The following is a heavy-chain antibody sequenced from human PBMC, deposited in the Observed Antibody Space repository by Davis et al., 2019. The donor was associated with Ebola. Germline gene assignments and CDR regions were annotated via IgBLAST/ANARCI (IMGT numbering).Heavy chain of an antibody. D-gene: IGHD3-3*01. V-gene: IGHV3-21*04. J-gene: IGHJ6*02. CDR3: AKDPGYYDFWSGYSDYYYGMDV. Sequence: GESLKISCAASGFTFSSYSMNWVRQAPGKGLEWVSSISSSSSYIYYADSVKGRFTISRDNSKNTLYLQMNSLRAEDTAVYYCAKDPGYYDFWSGYSDYYYGMDVWGQGTTVTVSS. CDR1: GFTFSSYS. CDR2: ISSSSSYI.